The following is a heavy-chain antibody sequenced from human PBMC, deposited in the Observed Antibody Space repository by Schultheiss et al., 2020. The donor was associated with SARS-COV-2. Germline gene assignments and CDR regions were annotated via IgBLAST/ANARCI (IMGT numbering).Heavy chain of an antibody. CDR2: IRSIAYGATT. V-gene: IGHV3-49*03. D-gene: IGHD1-1*01. J-gene: IGHJ4*02. Sequence: GSLSLSCITSGFTFGDYAMSWFRQAPGKGLEWVGFIRSIAYGATTEYAASVKGRFTISRDDSKSIAFLHMNSLKTEDTAVYYCTRDPNDLAYFSPSLQEGYYFDYWGQGTLVTVSS. CDR3: TRDPNDLAYFSPSLQEGYYFDY. CDR1: GFTFGDYA.